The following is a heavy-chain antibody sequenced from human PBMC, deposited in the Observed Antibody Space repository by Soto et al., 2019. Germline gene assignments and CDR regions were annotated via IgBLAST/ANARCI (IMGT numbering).Heavy chain of an antibody. J-gene: IGHJ4*02. V-gene: IGHV1-46*02. CDR3: ARVYCSGGSCYSIDY. Sequence: ASVKVSCKASGYTFNNDYINWVRQAPGQGLEWMGIINPSGGSTSYAQKFQGRVTMTRDTSTSTVYMELSSLRSEDTAVYYCARVYCSGGSCYSIDYWGQGTLVTVSS. D-gene: IGHD2-15*01. CDR1: GYTFNNDY. CDR2: INPSGGST.